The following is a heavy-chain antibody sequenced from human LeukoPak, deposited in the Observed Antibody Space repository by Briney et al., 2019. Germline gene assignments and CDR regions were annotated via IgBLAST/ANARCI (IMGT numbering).Heavy chain of an antibody. CDR3: AKDHGFLEWLPDAFDI. Sequence: PGGSLRLSCAASGFTFSSYWMSWVRQAPGKGLEWVANIKQDGSEKYYVDSVKGRFTISRDNAKNSLYLQMNSLRAEDTAVYYCAKDHGFLEWLPDAFDIWGQGTMVTVSS. V-gene: IGHV3-7*03. J-gene: IGHJ3*02. CDR1: GFTFSSYW. D-gene: IGHD3-3*01. CDR2: IKQDGSEK.